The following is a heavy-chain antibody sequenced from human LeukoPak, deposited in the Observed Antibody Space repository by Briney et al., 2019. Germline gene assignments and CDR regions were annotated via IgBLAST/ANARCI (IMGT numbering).Heavy chain of an antibody. CDR2: IDTASEK. V-gene: IGHV3-13*01. D-gene: IGHD5-12*01. CDR3: ARGYSGYFDY. CDR1: GFTFSSYE. J-gene: IGHJ4*02. Sequence: GGSVRVSCAASGFTFSSYEMHWVRQATGKGLEGVGAIDTASEKYYAGSVKGRFTISRENAKNSLYLQMNSLRAEDTAVYYCARGYSGYFDYWGQGTLVTVSS.